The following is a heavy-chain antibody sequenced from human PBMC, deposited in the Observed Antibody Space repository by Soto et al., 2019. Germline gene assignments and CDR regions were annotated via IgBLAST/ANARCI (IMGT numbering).Heavy chain of an antibody. Sequence: SETLSLTCSFSGDSVTGHYLTWIRQSPEKGLEWIGYMHYTGFSHYNPSLKSRLTISVDRSKNHFTLQLTSVTVADTAVYYCARDGIGGTAFRGFLDYWGQGTLVTVSS. CDR2: MHYTGFS. J-gene: IGHJ4*02. CDR1: GDSVTGHY. D-gene: IGHD1-1*01. V-gene: IGHV4-59*02. CDR3: ARDGIGGTAFRGFLDY.